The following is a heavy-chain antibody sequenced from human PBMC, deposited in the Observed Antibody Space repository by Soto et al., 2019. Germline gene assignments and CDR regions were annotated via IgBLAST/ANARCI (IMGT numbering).Heavy chain of an antibody. D-gene: IGHD6-19*01. V-gene: IGHV3-23*01. J-gene: IGHJ3*02. Sequence: PGGSLRLSCAASEFTFSSYAMSWVRQAPGKGLEWVSGISGSAVSTFYADSLKGRFTISRDNSKNTLYLQMNSLRAEDTAVYYCAKTANGWFTAFDIWGQGTMVTVSS. CDR2: ISGSAVST. CDR1: EFTFSSYA. CDR3: AKTANGWFTAFDI.